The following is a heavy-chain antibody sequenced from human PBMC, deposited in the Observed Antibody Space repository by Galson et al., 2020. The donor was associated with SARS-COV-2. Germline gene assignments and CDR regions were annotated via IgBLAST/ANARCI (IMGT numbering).Heavy chain of an antibody. Sequence: TGGSLRLSCAASGFTFSSYAMHWVRQAPGKGLVWVSRINSDGSSTSYADSVTGRFTISRDNAKNTLYLQMNSLRAEDTAVYYCARVGWELLYYYDGMDVWGQGTTVTVSS. D-gene: IGHD1-26*01. CDR3: ARVGWELLYYYDGMDV. J-gene: IGHJ6*02. CDR1: GFTFSSYA. V-gene: IGHV3-74*01. CDR2: INSDGSST.